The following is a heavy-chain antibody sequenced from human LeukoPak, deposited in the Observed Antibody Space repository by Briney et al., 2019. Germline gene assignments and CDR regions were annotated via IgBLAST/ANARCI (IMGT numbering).Heavy chain of an antibody. CDR3: ASGGCSGGSCYSGNWFDP. CDR2: IYYSGST. V-gene: IGHV4-59*01. CDR1: GGTISNYY. Sequence: SETLSLTCTVSGGTISNYYWSWLRQPPGKGLEGIGYIYYSGSTNYTPFLKSRVTISVDTSKNPFSLKLSSVTAADTAVYYCASGGCSGGSCYSGNWFDPWGQGTLVSVSS. J-gene: IGHJ5*02. D-gene: IGHD2-15*01.